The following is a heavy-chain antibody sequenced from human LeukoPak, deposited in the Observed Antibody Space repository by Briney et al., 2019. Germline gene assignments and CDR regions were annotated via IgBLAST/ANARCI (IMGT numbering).Heavy chain of an antibody. Sequence: GASVKVSCKASGYRFTDYHMHWVRQAPGQRLEWMGWINPNTGGTNYAQSLQGRVTMTRDTSITTSYMELSNLLFDDTALYYCARGGHGHTQNDYWGQGTLVTVSS. J-gene: IGHJ4*02. D-gene: IGHD5-24*01. V-gene: IGHV1-2*02. CDR1: GYRFTDYH. CDR3: ARGGHGHTQNDY. CDR2: INPNTGGT.